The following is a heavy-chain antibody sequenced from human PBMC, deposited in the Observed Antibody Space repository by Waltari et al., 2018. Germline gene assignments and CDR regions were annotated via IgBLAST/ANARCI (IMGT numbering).Heavy chain of an antibody. V-gene: IGHV3-23*01. CDR3: AKIHCGSSSCSRIDF. Sequence: VQLLESGGGLVQPGGSLRLSCAASGSSFSSNAMGWVRQTPGKRLEWVSSISDSGVIIYYADAVRGRFTVSRDKSEGTLYLQMNILRADDTALYYCAKIHCGSSSCSRIDFWGQGTLVTVSS. J-gene: IGHJ4*02. CDR1: GSSFSSNA. D-gene: IGHD2-2*01. CDR2: ISDSGVII.